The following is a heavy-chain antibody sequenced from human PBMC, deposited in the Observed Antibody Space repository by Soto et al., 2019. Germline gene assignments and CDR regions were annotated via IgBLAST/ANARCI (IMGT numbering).Heavy chain of an antibody. CDR1: GYTFTSHT. CDR3: ARVAMATTTKGIFYYDY. J-gene: IGHJ4*02. V-gene: IGHV1-3*01. D-gene: IGHD2-21*01. CDR2: INVGNGNT. Sequence: ASVKVSCKASGYTFTSHTIHWVRQAPGQSFEWLGWINVGNGNTRSSHKFQDRVTIDRDTSASTVSMEVSSLRSEDTAIYFCARVAMATTTKGIFYYDYWGQGTLVTVSS.